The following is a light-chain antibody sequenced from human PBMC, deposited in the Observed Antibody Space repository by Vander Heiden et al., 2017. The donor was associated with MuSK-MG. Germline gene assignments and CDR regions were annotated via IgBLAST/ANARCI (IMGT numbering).Light chain of an antibody. Sequence: SCELTHPPSVSVSPGRTAGLTCSGNALPKQYASWYQQKPGQAPGLVLCKDTERPSGIPERFSGSSSGTTVTLTISGVQAEDEADYYCQSTDSSGTYRVFGGGTKLTVL. J-gene: IGLJ3*02. CDR2: KDT. CDR3: QSTDSSGTYRV. V-gene: IGLV3-25*03. CDR1: ALPKQY.